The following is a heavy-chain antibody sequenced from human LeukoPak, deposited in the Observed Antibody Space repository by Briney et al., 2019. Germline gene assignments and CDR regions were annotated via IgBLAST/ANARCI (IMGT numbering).Heavy chain of an antibody. D-gene: IGHD5-18*01. Sequence: ASVKVSCKATGYTFTGYYMHWVRQAPGQGLEWMGRINPNSGGTNYAQKFQGRVTMTRDTSISTAYMELSRLRSDDTAVYYCARELGYRGYSYGAEVDYWGQGTLVTVSS. CDR2: INPNSGGT. V-gene: IGHV1-2*06. J-gene: IGHJ4*02. CDR1: GYTFTGYY. CDR3: ARELGYRGYSYGAEVDY.